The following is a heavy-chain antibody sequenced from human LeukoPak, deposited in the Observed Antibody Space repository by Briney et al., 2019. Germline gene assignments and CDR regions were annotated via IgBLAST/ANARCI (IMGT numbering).Heavy chain of an antibody. D-gene: IGHD5-24*01. Sequence: PSETLSLTCTVSGGSISSYYWSWIRQPPGKGLEWIGYIYYSGSTNYNPSLGSRVTISVDTSKNQFSLKLSSVTAADTAVYYCARATYNVYYYYYGMDVWGKGTTVTVSS. CDR3: ARATYNVYYYYYGMDV. J-gene: IGHJ6*04. V-gene: IGHV4-59*01. CDR2: IYYSGST. CDR1: GGSISSYY.